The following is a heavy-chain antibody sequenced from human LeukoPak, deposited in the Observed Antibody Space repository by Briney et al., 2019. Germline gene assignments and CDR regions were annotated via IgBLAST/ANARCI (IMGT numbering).Heavy chain of an antibody. V-gene: IGHV4-59*01. Sequence: SETLSLTCTVSDDSISDYYRGWIRQPPGKGLEWIGYIYYSGSTNYNPSLKSRVTISVDTSKNQFSLKLSSVTAADTAVYYCARGVVPALGDNWFDPWGQGTLVTVSS. CDR2: IYYSGST. CDR1: DDSISDYY. CDR3: ARGVVPALGDNWFDP. D-gene: IGHD2-2*01. J-gene: IGHJ5*02.